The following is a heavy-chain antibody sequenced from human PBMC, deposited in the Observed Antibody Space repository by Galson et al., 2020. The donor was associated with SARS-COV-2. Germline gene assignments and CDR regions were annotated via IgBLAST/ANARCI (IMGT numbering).Heavy chain of an antibody. CDR3: ARAPPQPISNYCYYIDV. Sequence: ASVKVSCQASGYTFTSYDINWVRQATGQGLEWLGWLNPNSGNTGYAQKFQGRVTMTRDTSISTAYMELSSLRSEDTAVYYCARAPPQPISNYCYYIDVWGKGTTVTVSS. V-gene: IGHV1-8*01. CDR1: GYTFTSYD. CDR2: LNPNSGNT. D-gene: IGHD3-3*01. J-gene: IGHJ6*03.